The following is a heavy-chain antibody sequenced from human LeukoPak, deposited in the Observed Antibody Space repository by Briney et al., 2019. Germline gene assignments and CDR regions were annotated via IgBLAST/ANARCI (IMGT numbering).Heavy chain of an antibody. V-gene: IGHV3-21*01. CDR1: GFTFSSYS. D-gene: IGHD4-17*01. CDR2: ISSSSSYI. CDR3: ARDAHYGDYPFDY. J-gene: IGHJ4*02. Sequence: GGSLRLSCAASGFTFSSYSMNWVRQAPGKGLEWVSSISSSSSYIYYADSVKGRFTISRDNAKSSLYLQMNSLRAEDTAVYYCARDAHYGDYPFDYWGQGTLVTVSS.